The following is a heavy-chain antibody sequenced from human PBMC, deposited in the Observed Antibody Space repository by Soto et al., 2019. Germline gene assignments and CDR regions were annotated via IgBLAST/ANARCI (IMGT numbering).Heavy chain of an antibody. Sequence: GGSLRLSCAASGFTFSGSAMHWVRQAYGKGLEWVGRIRSKANSYATAYAASVKGRFTISRDDSKNTAYLQMNSLKTEDTAVYYCTRTKDTAMVNDAFDIWGQGTMVTVSS. J-gene: IGHJ3*02. CDR2: IRSKANSYAT. V-gene: IGHV3-73*01. CDR1: GFTFSGSA. D-gene: IGHD5-18*01. CDR3: TRTKDTAMVNDAFDI.